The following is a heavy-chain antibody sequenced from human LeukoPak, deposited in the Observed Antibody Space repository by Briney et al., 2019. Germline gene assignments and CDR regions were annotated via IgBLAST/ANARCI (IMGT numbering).Heavy chain of an antibody. CDR1: RYTLTSYV. Sequence: ASAKVSPKASRYTLTSYVLSSVRPTPGQGLEWMGWISAYNGNTNYAQKLQGRVTMTTDTSTSTAYMELRSLRSDDTAAYYCARETRRAAAGKGHWFDPWGQGTLVTVSS. D-gene: IGHD6-13*01. CDR2: ISAYNGNT. CDR3: ARETRRAAAGKGHWFDP. V-gene: IGHV1-18*01. J-gene: IGHJ5*02.